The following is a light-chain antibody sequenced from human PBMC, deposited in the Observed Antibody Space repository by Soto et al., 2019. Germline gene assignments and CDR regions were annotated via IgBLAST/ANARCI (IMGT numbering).Light chain of an antibody. CDR1: QGISSY. Sequence: DIQMTQSPSAMSASVGDRVTITCRASQGISSYLAWYQQKPGKAPKLLIYAASTLQSGVPSRFSGSGSGTDFTLTIGSLKPEDFATYYCQQNYYTPQTFGQGTKVDIK. V-gene: IGKV1-12*01. J-gene: IGKJ1*01. CDR3: QQNYYTPQT. CDR2: AAS.